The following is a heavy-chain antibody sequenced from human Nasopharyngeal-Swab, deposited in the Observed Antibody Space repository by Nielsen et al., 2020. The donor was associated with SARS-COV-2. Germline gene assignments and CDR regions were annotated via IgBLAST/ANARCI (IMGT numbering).Heavy chain of an antibody. CDR2: ISYDGSNK. Sequence: GGSLRLSCAASGFTFSSYAMHSLRQSPGNGLEWVAVISYDGSNKYYADSVKGRFTISRDNSENTLYLQMNSLRAEDTAVYYCAAEATGTDAFDIWGQGTKVTVSS. D-gene: IGHD6-13*01. V-gene: IGHV3-30*04. CDR3: AAEATGTDAFDI. J-gene: IGHJ3*02. CDR1: GFTFSSYA.